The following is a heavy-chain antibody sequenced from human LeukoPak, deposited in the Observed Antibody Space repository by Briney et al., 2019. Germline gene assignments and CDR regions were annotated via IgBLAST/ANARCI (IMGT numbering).Heavy chain of an antibody. V-gene: IGHV3-7*01. CDR2: IKQDGGEK. J-gene: IGHJ4*02. CDR1: GFTFSSYR. D-gene: IGHD4-17*01. CDR3: ARNPGELSFDY. Sequence: GGSLRLSCAASGFTFSSYRMSWVRQAPGKGLEWVANIKQDGGEKYYVDSVKGRFTISRDNAKNSLYLQMDSLRAEDTAVFYCARNPGELSFDYWGQGTLVTVSS.